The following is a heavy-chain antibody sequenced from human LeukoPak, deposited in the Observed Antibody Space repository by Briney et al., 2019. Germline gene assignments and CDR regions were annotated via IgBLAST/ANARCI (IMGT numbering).Heavy chain of an antibody. D-gene: IGHD1-26*01. CDR1: GFTFSTYW. V-gene: IGHV3-7*05. Sequence: GGSLRLSCAASGFTFSTYWMAWVRQAPGKGLEWVANIKQDGSQKNYVDSVRGRFIISRDNDKNSLYLQMNSLRAEDTAVYYCARDVGGNLDYWGQGILVTASS. J-gene: IGHJ4*02. CDR3: ARDVGGNLDY. CDR2: IKQDGSQK.